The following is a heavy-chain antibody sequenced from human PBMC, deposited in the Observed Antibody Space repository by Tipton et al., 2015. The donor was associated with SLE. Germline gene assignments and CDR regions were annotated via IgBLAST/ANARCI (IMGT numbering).Heavy chain of an antibody. Sequence: TLSLTCTVSGGSISSYYWSWIRQPPGKGLEWIGYIYYSGSTNYNPPLKSRVTISVDTSKNQFSLKLSSVTAADTAVYYCARAPISIAAAGSYFDYWGQGTLVTVSS. J-gene: IGHJ4*02. D-gene: IGHD6-13*01. CDR2: IYYSGST. CDR1: GGSISSYY. V-gene: IGHV4-59*12. CDR3: ARAPISIAAAGSYFDY.